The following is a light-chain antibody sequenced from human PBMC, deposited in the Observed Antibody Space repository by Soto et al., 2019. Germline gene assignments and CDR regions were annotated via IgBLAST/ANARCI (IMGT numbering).Light chain of an antibody. Sequence: EIVLTQSPGTLSLSPGERATLSCRASQSVSSSYLAWYQQKPGQAPRLLIYGASSRATGIPDRFSGSGYRTDFTLTISRLEAADLAVYYWQQYGSSARTFGPGTK. J-gene: IGKJ1*01. CDR2: GAS. V-gene: IGKV3-20*01. CDR1: QSVSSSY. CDR3: QQYGSSART.